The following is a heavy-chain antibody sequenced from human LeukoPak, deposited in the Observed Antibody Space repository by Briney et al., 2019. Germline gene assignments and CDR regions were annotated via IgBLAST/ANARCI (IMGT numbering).Heavy chain of an antibody. J-gene: IGHJ4*02. CDR1: GYTFTSYG. D-gene: IGHD3-16*02. V-gene: IGHV1-18*01. CDR2: ISAYNGNT. CDR3: ARVRNDYVWGSYRYTYYFGY. Sequence: GASVKVSCKASGYTFTSYGISWVRQAPGQGLEWMGWISAYNGNTNCAQKLQGRVTMTTDTSTSTAYMELRSLRSDDTAVYYCARVRNDYVWGSYRYTYYFGYWGQGTLVTVSS.